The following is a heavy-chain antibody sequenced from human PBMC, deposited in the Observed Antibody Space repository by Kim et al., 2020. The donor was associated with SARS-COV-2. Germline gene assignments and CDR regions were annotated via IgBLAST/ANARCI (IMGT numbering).Heavy chain of an antibody. CDR3: ARANIAVAGKALFDY. CDR2: INSDGSST. D-gene: IGHD6-19*01. V-gene: IGHV3-74*01. J-gene: IGHJ4*02. CDR1: GFTFSSYW. Sequence: GGSLRLSCAASGFTFSSYWMHWVRQAPGKGLVWVSRINSDGSSTSYADSVKGRFTISRDNAKNTLYLQMNSLRAEDTAVYYCARANIAVAGKALFDYWGQGTLVTVSS.